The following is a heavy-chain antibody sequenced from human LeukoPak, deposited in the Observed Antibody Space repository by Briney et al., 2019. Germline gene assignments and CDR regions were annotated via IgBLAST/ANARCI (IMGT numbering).Heavy chain of an antibody. J-gene: IGHJ3*01. CDR3: ARDEAPPIAAANV. Sequence: GASVKVSCKASGYNFTIYTISWVRQAPGQGLEWMGWISPYNGNTSSGQKLQGRVTMTTDTSTNTAYMELRSLRPDDTAVYYCARDEAPPIAAANVWGRGTMVTVSS. D-gene: IGHD6-13*01. CDR1: GYNFTIYT. CDR2: ISPYNGNT. V-gene: IGHV1-18*01.